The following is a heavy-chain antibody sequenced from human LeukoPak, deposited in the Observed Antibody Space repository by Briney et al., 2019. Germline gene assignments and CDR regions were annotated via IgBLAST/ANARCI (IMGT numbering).Heavy chain of an antibody. D-gene: IGHD3-3*01. J-gene: IGHJ6*03. V-gene: IGHV1-69*13. CDR2: IIPIFGTA. Sequence: ASVKVSCKASGGTFSSYAISWVRQAPGQGLEWMGGIIPIFGTANYAQKFQGRVTITADESTSTAYMELSSLRSEDTAVYYCARAHYDSWSGNYYYYMDVWGKGTTVTVSS. CDR1: GGTFSSYA. CDR3: ARAHYDSWSGNYYYYMDV.